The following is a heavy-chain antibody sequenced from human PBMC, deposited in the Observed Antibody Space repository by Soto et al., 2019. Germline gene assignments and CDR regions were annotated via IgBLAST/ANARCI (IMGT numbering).Heavy chain of an antibody. D-gene: IGHD3-3*01. Sequence: PGGSLRLSCAASGFPFSSYGMHWVRQAPGKGLEWVAVIWYDGSNKYYADSVKGRFTISRDNSKNTLYLQMNSLRAEDTAVYYCASSYDFWDGFDYWGQGTLVTVSS. J-gene: IGHJ4*02. CDR3: ASSYDFWDGFDY. CDR1: GFPFSSYG. V-gene: IGHV3-33*01. CDR2: IWYDGSNK.